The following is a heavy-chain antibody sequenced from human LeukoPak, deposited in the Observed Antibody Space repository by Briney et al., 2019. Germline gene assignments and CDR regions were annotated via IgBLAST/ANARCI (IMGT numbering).Heavy chain of an antibody. J-gene: IGHJ5*02. D-gene: IGHD2-2*01. Sequence: EASVKVSCKASGYTFTSYGISWVRQAPGQGLEWMGWISAYNGNTNYAQKLQGRVTMTTDTSTSTAYMELRSLRSDDTAVYYCARSSGDIVVVPAAVGGFDPWGQGTLVTVSS. CDR2: ISAYNGNT. CDR3: ARSSGDIVVVPAAVGGFDP. CDR1: GYTFTSYG. V-gene: IGHV1-18*01.